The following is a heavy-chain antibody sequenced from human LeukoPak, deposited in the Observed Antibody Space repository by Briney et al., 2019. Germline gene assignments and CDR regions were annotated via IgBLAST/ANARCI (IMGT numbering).Heavy chain of an antibody. V-gene: IGHV1-69*05. CDR3: ARGKPIVVVPAAISDDYYYYMDV. J-gene: IGHJ6*03. CDR2: IIPIFGTA. D-gene: IGHD2-2*01. CDR1: GGTFSSYA. Sequence: SVKVSCKASGGTFSSYAISWVRQAPGQGLEWMGGIIPIFGTANYAQKFRGRVTITTDESTSTAYMELSSLRSEDTAVYYCARGKPIVVVPAAISDDYYYYMDVWGKGTTVTVSS.